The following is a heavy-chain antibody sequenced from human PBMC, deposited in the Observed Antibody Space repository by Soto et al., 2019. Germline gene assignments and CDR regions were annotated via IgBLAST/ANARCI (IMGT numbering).Heavy chain of an antibody. J-gene: IGHJ3*02. CDR3: ARGGSNDWQVAFDI. V-gene: IGHV4-34*01. Sequence: PSETLSLTCVVSGGSFSTYYYNWIRQSPGKGLEWIGEINHSGSNNYSPSLKSQVTMSLDTSKNQFSLKLTSVTAADTAVYYCARGGSNDWQVAFDIWGQGKMVTVSS. CDR2: INHSGSN. D-gene: IGHD3-9*01. CDR1: GGSFSTYY.